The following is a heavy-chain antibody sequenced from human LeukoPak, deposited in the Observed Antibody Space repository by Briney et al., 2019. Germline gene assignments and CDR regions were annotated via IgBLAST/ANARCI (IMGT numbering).Heavy chain of an antibody. J-gene: IGHJ3*02. D-gene: IGHD2-21*02. Sequence: GASVKVSCKASGYTFTFYYIHWVRQAPGQGLEWMGWINPNSGGTNYAQKFQGRVTMTRDTSITTAHMELSRLRSDDTAMYYCARTWGLASCAGDCLHDAFHIWGQGTMVTVSS. CDR3: ARTWGLASCAGDCLHDAFHI. CDR1: GYTFTFYY. CDR2: INPNSGGT. V-gene: IGHV1-2*02.